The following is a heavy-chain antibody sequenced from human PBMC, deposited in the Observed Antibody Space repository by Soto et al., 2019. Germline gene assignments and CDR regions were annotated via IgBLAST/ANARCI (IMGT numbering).Heavy chain of an antibody. CDR3: ARDLNRIAAAGGGNYMDV. D-gene: IGHD6-13*01. CDR1: GFTFSDYY. Sequence: GESLKISCAASGFTFSDYYMSWIRQAPGKGLEWVSYISSSGSTIYYADSVKGRFTISRDNAKNSLYLQMNSLRAEDTAVYYCARDLNRIAAAGGGNYMDVWGKGTTVTVSS. CDR2: ISSSGSTI. V-gene: IGHV3-11*01. J-gene: IGHJ6*03.